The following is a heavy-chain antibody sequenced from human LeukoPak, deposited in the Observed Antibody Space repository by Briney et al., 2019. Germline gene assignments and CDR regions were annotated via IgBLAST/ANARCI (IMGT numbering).Heavy chain of an antibody. V-gene: IGHV4-38-2*02. D-gene: IGHD6-13*01. CDR2: IYHSGST. Sequence: PSETLSLTCTVSGYSISSGYYWGWIRPPPGKGLEWIGSIYHSGSTYYNPSLKSRVTISVDTSKNQFSLKLSSVTAADTAVYYCASRGVQQLVPGSNDYWGQGTLVTVSS. CDR1: GYSISSGYY. CDR3: ASRGVQQLVPGSNDY. J-gene: IGHJ4*02.